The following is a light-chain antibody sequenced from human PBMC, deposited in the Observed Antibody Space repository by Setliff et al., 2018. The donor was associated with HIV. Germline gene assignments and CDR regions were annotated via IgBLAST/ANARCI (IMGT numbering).Light chain of an antibody. CDR3: SSYTSSSTLV. CDR1: SSDVGGYNY. V-gene: IGLV2-14*03. J-gene: IGLJ3*02. CDR2: DVT. Sequence: QSALTQPASVSGSPGQSITISCTGTSSDVGGYNYVSWYQQHPGKVPKLMIYDVTNRPSGVSNRFSGSKSGNTASLTISGLHAEDEADYYCSSYTSSSTLVFGGGT.